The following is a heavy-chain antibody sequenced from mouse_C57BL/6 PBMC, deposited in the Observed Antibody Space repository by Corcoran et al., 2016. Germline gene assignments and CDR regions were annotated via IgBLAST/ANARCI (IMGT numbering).Heavy chain of an antibody. CDR3: ARWFYY. CDR1: GYTFTDYY. V-gene: IGHV1-26*01. J-gene: IGHJ2*01. Sequence: EVQLQQSGPELVKPGASVKISCKASGYTFTDYYMNWVKQSHGKSLEWIGDINPNNGGTSYNQKFKGKATLTVDKSSSTAYMELRSLTSEDSAVYYCARWFYYWGQGTTLTVSS. CDR2: INPNNGGT.